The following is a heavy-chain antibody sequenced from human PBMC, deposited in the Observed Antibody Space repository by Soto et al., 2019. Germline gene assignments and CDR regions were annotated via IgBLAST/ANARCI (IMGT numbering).Heavy chain of an antibody. CDR2: VSGSGGRT. Sequence: EVQLLESGGGLVQPEGSLRLSCTASGFTFSTFAMNWVRQAPGKGLEWVSTVSGSGGRTYYADSVKGRFTVSRDNSKNTLYLQMTSLRAEAAAIYYCAKGTVGMKVAGWFDSWGQGTVVTVSS. CDR1: GFTFSTFA. D-gene: IGHD6-19*01. CDR3: AKGTVGMKVAGWFDS. J-gene: IGHJ5*01. V-gene: IGHV3-23*01.